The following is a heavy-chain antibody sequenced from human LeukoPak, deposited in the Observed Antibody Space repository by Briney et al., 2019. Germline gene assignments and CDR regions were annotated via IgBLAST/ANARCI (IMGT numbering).Heavy chain of an antibody. D-gene: IGHD6-13*01. CDR1: GYTFTGYY. CDR3: AREPGIAAAGTDY. V-gene: IGHV1-2*02. J-gene: IGHJ4*02. Sequence: ASVKVSCKASGYTFTGYYVHWVRQAPGQGLEWMGWINPNSGGTNYAQKFQGRVTMTRDTSISTAYMELSRLRSDDTAVYYRAREPGIAAAGTDYWGQGTLVTVSS. CDR2: INPNSGGT.